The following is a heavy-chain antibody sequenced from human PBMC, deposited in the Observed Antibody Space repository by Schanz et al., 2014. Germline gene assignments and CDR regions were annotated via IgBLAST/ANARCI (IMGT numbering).Heavy chain of an antibody. CDR1: GFTFSSYG. CDR3: ARDQWYSRSSRVRYYYNGMDV. D-gene: IGHD6-6*01. V-gene: IGHV3-33*01. Sequence: LVESGGGVVQPGRSLRLSCAASGFTFSSYGMHWVRQVPGKGLEWVAVVCYDGSKKYYADSVKGRFTTSRDNSKNTLYLQMTSLRVEDTAVYYCARDQWYSRSSRVRYYYNGMDVWGQGTTVTVSS. J-gene: IGHJ6*02. CDR2: VCYDGSKK.